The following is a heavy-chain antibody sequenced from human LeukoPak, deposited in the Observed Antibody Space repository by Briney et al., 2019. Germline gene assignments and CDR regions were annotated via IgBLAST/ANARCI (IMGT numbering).Heavy chain of an antibody. CDR3: AKATALNDAFDI. J-gene: IGHJ3*02. V-gene: IGHV5-51*01. D-gene: IGHD1-1*01. CDR1: GYSFTSHW. Sequence: GESLQISCKGSGYSFTSHWIGWVRQMPGKGLEWMGIIYPGDSDTRYSPSFQGQVSISADKSISTAYLQWSSLKALDTAIYYCAKATALNDAFDIWGQGTLVTVSS. CDR2: IYPGDSDT.